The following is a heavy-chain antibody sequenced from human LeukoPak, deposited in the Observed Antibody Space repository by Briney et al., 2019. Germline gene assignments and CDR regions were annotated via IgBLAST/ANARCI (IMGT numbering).Heavy chain of an antibody. Sequence: SETLSLTCSVSGGSISSDSYYWAWIRQPPGKGLEWIGSIYSGGTTYYNPSLKSRVTISVDTSKNQFSLKLTSVTAADAAAYYCARHSRNCSGGYCYLYYWGQGTLVTVSS. CDR3: ARHSRNCSGGYCYLYY. CDR2: IYSGGTT. J-gene: IGHJ4*02. D-gene: IGHD2-15*01. CDR1: GGSISSDSYY. V-gene: IGHV4-39*01.